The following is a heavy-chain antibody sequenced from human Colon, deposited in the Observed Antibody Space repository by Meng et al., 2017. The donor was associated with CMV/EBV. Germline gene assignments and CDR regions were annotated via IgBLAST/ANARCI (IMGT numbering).Heavy chain of an antibody. Sequence: QIPLKESGPKLVNPTQTLTLTCTFSGFSLRTPEVGVHWIRQPPGKALEWLALIYWDDENQFRPSLKNRITITKDTSKNQVVLTMTNMDPVDTATYYCAHGRGWLTDYWGQGTLVTVSS. J-gene: IGHJ4*02. D-gene: IGHD6-19*01. CDR1: GFSLRTPEVG. CDR2: IYWDDEN. CDR3: AHGRGWLTDY. V-gene: IGHV2-5*02.